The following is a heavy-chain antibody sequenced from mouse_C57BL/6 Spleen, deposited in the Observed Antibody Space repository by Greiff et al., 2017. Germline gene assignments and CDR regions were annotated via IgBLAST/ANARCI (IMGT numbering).Heavy chain of an antibody. D-gene: IGHD1-1*01. V-gene: IGHV1-54*01. CDR3: ARSFTTVIALGY. CDR1: GYAFTNYL. CDR2: INPGSGGT. Sequence: VQGVESGAELVRPGTSVKVSCKASGYAFTNYLIEWVKQRPGQGLEWIGVINPGSGGTNYNEKFKGKATLTADKSSSTAYLQLSSLTSEYSAVYFCARSFTTVIALGYWGQGTTLTVAS. J-gene: IGHJ2*01.